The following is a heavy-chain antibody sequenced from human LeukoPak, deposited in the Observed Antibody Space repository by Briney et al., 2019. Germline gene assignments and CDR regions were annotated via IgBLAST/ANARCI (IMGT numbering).Heavy chain of an antibody. D-gene: IGHD3-10*01. Sequence: GGSLRLSCAASGFTFSSYAMHWVRQAPGKGLEWVAVISYDGSNKYYADSVKGRFTISRDNSKNTLYLQMNSLRAEDTAVYYCARARITMVRGVSVQPLDYWGQGTLVTVSS. CDR1: GFTFSSYA. CDR2: ISYDGSNK. J-gene: IGHJ4*02. CDR3: ARARITMVRGVSVQPLDY. V-gene: IGHV3-30*04.